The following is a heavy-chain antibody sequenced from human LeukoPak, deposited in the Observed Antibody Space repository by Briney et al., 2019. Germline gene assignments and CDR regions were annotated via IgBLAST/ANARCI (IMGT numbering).Heavy chain of an antibody. Sequence: SETLSLTCTVSGGSISSSSYYWGWIRQPPGKGLEWIGYIYYSGSTNYNPSLKSRVTISVDTSKNQFSLKLSSVTAADTAVYYCARGRSSMVRGYYYYYMDVWGKGTTVTISS. J-gene: IGHJ6*03. CDR1: GGSISSSSYY. V-gene: IGHV4-61*05. D-gene: IGHD3-10*01. CDR2: IYYSGST. CDR3: ARGRSSMVRGYYYYYMDV.